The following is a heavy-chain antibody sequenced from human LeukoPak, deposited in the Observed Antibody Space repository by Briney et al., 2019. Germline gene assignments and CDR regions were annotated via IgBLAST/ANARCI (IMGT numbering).Heavy chain of an antibody. J-gene: IGHJ4*02. V-gene: IGHV3-23*01. D-gene: IGHD2-15*01. CDR2: ISGSGGST. Sequence: PGGSLRLSCAASGFTFSSYAMSRVRQAPGKGLEWVSAISGSGGSTYYADSVKGRFTISRDNSKNTLYLQMNSLRAEDTAVYYCAKAQGATRPKKNFDYWGQGTLVTVSS. CDR1: GFTFSSYA. CDR3: AKAQGATRPKKNFDY.